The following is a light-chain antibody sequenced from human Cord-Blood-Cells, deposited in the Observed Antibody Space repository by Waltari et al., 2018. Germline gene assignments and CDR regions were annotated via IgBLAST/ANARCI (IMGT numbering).Light chain of an antibody. V-gene: IGLV7-46*01. J-gene: IGLJ3*02. CDR3: LLSYSGARFWV. CDR2: DTS. Sequence: QAVVTQEPSLTVSPGGTVTLTCGSSTGAVTSGHYPYWFQQKPGQAPRTLIYDTSNKHSWTPARFSGSLLGGKAALTRSGAQPEDEAEYYCLLSYSGARFWVFGGGTKLTVL. CDR1: TGAVTSGHY.